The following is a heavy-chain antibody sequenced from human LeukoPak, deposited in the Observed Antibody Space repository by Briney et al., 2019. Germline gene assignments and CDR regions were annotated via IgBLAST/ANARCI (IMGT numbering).Heavy chain of an antibody. V-gene: IGHV1-2*02. J-gene: IGHJ4*02. CDR1: GYTFTGYY. D-gene: IGHD3-3*01. CDR3: ATTRLWSGYARPYPRVFDY. Sequence: GASVKVSCKASGYTFTGYYMHWVRQAPGQELEWMGWINPNSGGTNYAQKFQGRVTMTRDTSISTAYMELSRLRSDDTAVYYCATTRLWSGYARPYPRVFDYWGQGTLVTVSS. CDR2: INPNSGGT.